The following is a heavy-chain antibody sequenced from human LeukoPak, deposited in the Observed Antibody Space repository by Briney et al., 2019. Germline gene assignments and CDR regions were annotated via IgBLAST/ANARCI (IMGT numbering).Heavy chain of an antibody. CDR1: GGSISSNY. J-gene: IGHJ3*02. V-gene: IGHV4-59*12. CDR3: ARRDDYYDSRGYDDAFDI. Sequence: KPSETLSLTCTVSGGSISSNYWSWIRQPPGKGLEWIGYIYYSGSTIYNPSLKSRVTISVDTSRNQFSLKLRSVTAADTAVYYCARRDDYYDSRGYDDAFDIWGQGTKVTVSS. D-gene: IGHD3-22*01. CDR2: IYYSGST.